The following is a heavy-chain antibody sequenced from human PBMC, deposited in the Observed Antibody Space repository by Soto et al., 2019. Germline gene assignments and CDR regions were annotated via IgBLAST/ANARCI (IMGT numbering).Heavy chain of an antibody. CDR1: GGSISSSSYY. V-gene: IGHV4-39*01. J-gene: IGHJ5*02. Sequence: QLQLQESGPGLVKPSETLSLTCTASGGSISSSSYYWGWIRQPPGKGLEWIGSIYYSGSTYYNPSLKSRVTISVDTSKNQFSLKLSSVTAADTAVYYCARLGYYDILTGYYPWGQGTLVTVSS. D-gene: IGHD3-9*01. CDR3: ARLGYYDILTGYYP. CDR2: IYYSGST.